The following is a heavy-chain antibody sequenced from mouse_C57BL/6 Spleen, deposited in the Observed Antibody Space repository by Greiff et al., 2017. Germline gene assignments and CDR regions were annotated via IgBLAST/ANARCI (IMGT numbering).Heavy chain of an antibody. V-gene: IGHV6-6*01. J-gene: IGHJ4*01. CDR2: IRNKANNHAT. D-gene: IGHD2-3*01. Sequence: EVKLMESGGGLVQPGGSMKLSCAASGFTFSDAWMDWVRQSPEKGLEWVAEIRNKANNHATYYAESVKGRFTISRDDSKSSVYLQMNSLRAEDTGIYYCTRHDGYYGNAMDYWGQGTSVTVSS. CDR3: TRHDGYYGNAMDY. CDR1: GFTFSDAW.